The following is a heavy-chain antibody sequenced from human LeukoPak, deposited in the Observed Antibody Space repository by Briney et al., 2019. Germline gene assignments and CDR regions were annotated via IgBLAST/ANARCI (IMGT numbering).Heavy chain of an antibody. D-gene: IGHD3-22*01. V-gene: IGHV3-48*03. CDR3: AREGLDSSGSKGVDY. CDR2: ISSSGSTI. J-gene: IGHJ4*02. CDR1: GFTFSSYE. Sequence: GGSLRLSCAASGFTFSSYEMNWVRQAPRKGLEWVSYISSSGSTIYYADSVKGRFTISRDNAKNSLYLQMNSLRAEDTAVYYCAREGLDSSGSKGVDYWGQGTLVTVSS.